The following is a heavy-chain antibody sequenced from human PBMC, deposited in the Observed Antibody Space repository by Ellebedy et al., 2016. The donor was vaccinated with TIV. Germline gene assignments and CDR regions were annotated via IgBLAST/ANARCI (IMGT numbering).Heavy chain of an antibody. CDR3: ARVSVFGVVINWFDP. J-gene: IGHJ5*02. CDR1: GGSFSGYY. CDR2: INHSGTT. V-gene: IGHV4-34*01. Sequence: SETLSLXXAVYGGSFSGYYWTWIRQPPGKGLEWIGEINHSGTTNYNPSLKSRVTISVDTSKNQFSLKLSSVTAADTAVYYCARVSVFGVVINWFDPWGQGTLVTVSS. D-gene: IGHD3-3*01.